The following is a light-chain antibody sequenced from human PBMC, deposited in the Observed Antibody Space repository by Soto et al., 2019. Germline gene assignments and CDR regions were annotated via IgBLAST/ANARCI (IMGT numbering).Light chain of an antibody. CDR3: QQYNSYSWWT. CDR2: DAS. Sequence: DIQMTQSPSTLSASVGDRVTITCRASQSISSWLAWYQQKPGKAPKLLIYDASSLESGVPSRFSGSGSGTEVTLTISSLQPDDFATYYCQQYNSYSWWTFGQGTKVEIK. V-gene: IGKV1-5*01. CDR1: QSISSW. J-gene: IGKJ1*01.